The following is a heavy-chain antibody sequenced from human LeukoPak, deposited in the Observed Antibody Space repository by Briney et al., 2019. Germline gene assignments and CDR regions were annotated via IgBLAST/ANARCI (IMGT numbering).Heavy chain of an antibody. J-gene: IGHJ5*02. CDR2: IKEDGSML. CDR3: ARVVTWFDP. Sequence: GGSLRLSCAASGFTFSSFWMSWGRQAPGKGLEWVAHIKEDGSMLSYVDSVKGRFTISRDNAKNSVYLQMNSLRAEDTAVYYCARVVTWFDPWGQGSLVTVSS. CDR1: GFTFSSFW. V-gene: IGHV3-7*04.